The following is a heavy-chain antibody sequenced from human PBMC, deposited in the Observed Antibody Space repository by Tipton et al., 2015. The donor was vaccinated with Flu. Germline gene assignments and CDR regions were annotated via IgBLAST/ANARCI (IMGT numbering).Heavy chain of an antibody. CDR1: GYSFNTYG. CDR2: ISGYTDNR. J-gene: IGHJ4*02. Sequence: QVQLVQSGAEVKKPGASVKVSCKTSGYSFNTYGISWVRQAPGQGLEWMWWISGYTDNRNYAQRFQGRVTMTTDTSTNTAFMELRSLTSGDTAVYYCARDMPQGVVIIPPAKRFDFWGQGTLVTVSS. CDR3: ARDMPQGVVIIPPAKRFDF. D-gene: IGHD3-3*01. V-gene: IGHV1-18*01.